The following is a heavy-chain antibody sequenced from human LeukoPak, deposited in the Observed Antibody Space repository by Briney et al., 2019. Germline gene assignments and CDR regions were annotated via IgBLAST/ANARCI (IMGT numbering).Heavy chain of an antibody. CDR3: AKEGYYYDSSGYSKALFDY. D-gene: IGHD3-22*01. V-gene: IGHV3-23*01. CDR1: GFTFSSYA. Sequence: GGSLRLSCAASGFTFSSYAMSWVRQAPGKGLEWVSAISGSGGSTYYADSVKGRFTISRDNSKNTLYLQMNSLRAEDTAVYYCAKEGYYYDSSGYSKALFDYWGQGTLVTASS. CDR2: ISGSGGST. J-gene: IGHJ4*02.